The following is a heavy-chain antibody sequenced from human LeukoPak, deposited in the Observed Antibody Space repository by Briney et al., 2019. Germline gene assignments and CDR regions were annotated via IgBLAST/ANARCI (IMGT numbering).Heavy chain of an antibody. CDR1: GFTFSNFA. CDR2: ISGSSRTI. J-gene: IGHJ4*02. Sequence: GGSLRLSCAASGFTFSNFAMTWVRQAPGKGPEWVSYISGSSRTIYYADSVKGRFTISRDNAKNSLHLQMNSLRDEDTAVYYCARNEWADYWGQGTLVTVSS. V-gene: IGHV3-48*02. D-gene: IGHD1-26*01. CDR3: ARNEWADY.